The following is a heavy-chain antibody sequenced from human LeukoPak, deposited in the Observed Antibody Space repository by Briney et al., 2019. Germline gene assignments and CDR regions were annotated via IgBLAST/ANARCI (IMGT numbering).Heavy chain of an antibody. CDR2: IKHDGTDK. CDR1: GFTFISYG. J-gene: IGHJ4*02. D-gene: IGHD3-22*01. CDR3: ARGLHLLPRSTLDY. V-gene: IGHV3-7*01. Sequence: GGSLRLSCVGSGFTFISYGMSGVRQAPGKGPEWGANIKHDGTDKNYVNSVKGRFTISRDSAKNSLYLQMNSLRAEDTAVYYCARGLHLLPRSTLDYWGQGTLVTVSS.